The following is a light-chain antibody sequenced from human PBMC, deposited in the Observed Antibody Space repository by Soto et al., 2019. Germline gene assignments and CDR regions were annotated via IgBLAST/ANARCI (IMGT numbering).Light chain of an antibody. CDR1: SSDVGGYNH. V-gene: IGLV2-14*01. Sequence: QSALTQPASVSGSPGQSITISCTGTSSDVGGYNHVSWYQQHPGKAPKLIIYEVRNRPSGVSNRLSGSKSGNTASLTISGLQADVEADYYCCSYTSSSIRVFGGGTKLTVL. CDR3: CSYTSSSIRV. CDR2: EVR. J-gene: IGLJ3*02.